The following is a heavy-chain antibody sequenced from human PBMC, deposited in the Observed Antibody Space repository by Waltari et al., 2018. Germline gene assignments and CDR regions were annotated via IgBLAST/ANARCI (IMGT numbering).Heavy chain of an antibody. D-gene: IGHD5-18*01. CDR3: TKGDGYGPDAFDI. V-gene: IGHV3-23*01. Sequence: EVQLLESGGGLVQPGGSLRLSCAASGFTFSSYAMSWVRQAPGKGLEWVSAISGSGGSTYYADSVKGRFTISRDNSKNTLYLQMNSLRAEDTAVYYCTKGDGYGPDAFDIWGQGTMVTVSS. CDR2: ISGSGGST. J-gene: IGHJ3*02. CDR1: GFTFSSYA.